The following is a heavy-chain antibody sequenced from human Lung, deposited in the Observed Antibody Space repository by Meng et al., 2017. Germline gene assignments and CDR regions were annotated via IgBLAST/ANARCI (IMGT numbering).Heavy chain of an antibody. D-gene: IGHD1-14*01. J-gene: IGHJ4*02. CDR2: ISAYNGNK. CDR1: AYTFTSYG. V-gene: IGHV1-18*01. Sequence: VTVVQSGAEVKKPGASVQGSCKASAYTFTSYGISWVRQAPGQGLEWIGWISAYNGNKNYAQKLPGSVPMPKDPSTSTAYMALRRLSSDDTAVYYWATAPDSWHRYDQPLGGVDWGQGTLVTVSS. CDR3: ATAPDSWHRYDQPLGGVD.